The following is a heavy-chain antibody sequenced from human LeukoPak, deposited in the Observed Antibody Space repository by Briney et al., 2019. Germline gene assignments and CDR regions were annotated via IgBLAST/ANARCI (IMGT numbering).Heavy chain of an antibody. CDR3: ARVGTTVVTRY. CDR2: ISSSSSTI. Sequence: GGSLRLSCAASGFTFSSSAMSWVRQAPGKGLEWVSYISSSSSTIYYADSVKGRFTISRDNAKNSLYLQMNSLRAEDTAVYYCARVGTTVVTRYWGQGTLVTVSS. V-gene: IGHV3-48*01. CDR1: GFTFSSSA. J-gene: IGHJ4*02. D-gene: IGHD4-23*01.